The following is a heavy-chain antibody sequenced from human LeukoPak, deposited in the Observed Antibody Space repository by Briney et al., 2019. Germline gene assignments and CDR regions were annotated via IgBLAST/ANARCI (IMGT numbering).Heavy chain of an antibody. Sequence: PSETLSLTCTVSGGSISITRYYWGWIRQPPGKGLEWIASMYSSGTTYYNPSLKSRVTISVDKSKNQLSLILSSVTAADTATYYCARDVGARLPGYWGQGTLVTVSS. CDR3: ARDVGARLPGY. D-gene: IGHD6-6*01. J-gene: IGHJ4*02. CDR1: GGSISITRYY. CDR2: MYSSGTT. V-gene: IGHV4-39*07.